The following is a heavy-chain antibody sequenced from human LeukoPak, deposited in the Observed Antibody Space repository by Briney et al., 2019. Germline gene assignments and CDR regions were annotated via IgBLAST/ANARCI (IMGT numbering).Heavy chain of an antibody. CDR3: ARQKRDIVVVVAATGDNWFDP. D-gene: IGHD2-15*01. CDR1: GGTSNTSP. J-gene: IGHJ5*02. V-gene: IGHV1-69*13. Sequence: GASVKVSCKASGGTSNTSPITWVRQAPGQGLEWMGGIIPIFGTANYAQKFQGRVTITADESTSTAYMELSSLRSEDTAVYFCARQKRDIVVVVAATGDNWFDPWGQGTLVTVSS. CDR2: IIPIFGTA.